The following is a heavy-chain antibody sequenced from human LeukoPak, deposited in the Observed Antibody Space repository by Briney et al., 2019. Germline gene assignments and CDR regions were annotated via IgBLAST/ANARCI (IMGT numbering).Heavy chain of an antibody. D-gene: IGHD5-12*01. V-gene: IGHV3-74*01. J-gene: IGHJ4*02. Sequence: PGGSLRLSCAASGFTFSSYWMHWVRQAPGKGLMWVSRINSDGNITNYTDSVKGRFTIPRDNAKNTLYLQMNSLRAEDTAVYYCARVRATFSPHFDNWGQGTLVTVSS. CDR2: INSDGNIT. CDR1: GFTFSSYW. CDR3: ARVRATFSPHFDN.